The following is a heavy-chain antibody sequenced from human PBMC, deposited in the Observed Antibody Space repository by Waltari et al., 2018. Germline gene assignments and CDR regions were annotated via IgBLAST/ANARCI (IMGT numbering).Heavy chain of an antibody. J-gene: IGHJ3*02. Sequence: QVQLVQSGAEVKKPGASVKVSCKASGYTFTGYYMHWVRQAPGQGLEWMGWINPTSGGTNYAQKFQGRVTMTRDTSISTAYMELSRLRSDDTAVYYCARSLWLVQGDAFDIWGQGTMVTVSS. CDR3: ARSLWLVQGDAFDI. D-gene: IGHD6-19*01. CDR1: GYTFTGYY. V-gene: IGHV1-2*02. CDR2: INPTSGGT.